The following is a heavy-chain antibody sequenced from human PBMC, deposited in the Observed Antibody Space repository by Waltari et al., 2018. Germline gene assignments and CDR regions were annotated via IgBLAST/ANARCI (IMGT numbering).Heavy chain of an antibody. V-gene: IGHV4-59*08. CDR1: GGSIRSRY. Sequence: QVQLQESGPGLVKPSATLPLTSPASGGSIRSRYWSWIRQPPGKGLEWIGYIHYDGTTKYNPSLKSRVTIPFDTSKNQFSLELTSVTAADTAVYYCAGRNYNWFDPWGQGTLVIVSS. CDR2: IHYDGTT. J-gene: IGHJ5*02. CDR3: AGRNYNWFDP.